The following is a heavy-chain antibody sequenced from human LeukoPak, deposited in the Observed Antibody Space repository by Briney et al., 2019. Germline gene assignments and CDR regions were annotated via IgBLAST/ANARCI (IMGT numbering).Heavy chain of an antibody. Sequence: SETLSLTCTVSSGSISTSNYYWGWVRQPPGKALEWIGNIFYSGSTYYSPSLKSRVTISLDTSRNQFSLKLTSVTAADTAVYYCARLLGPFDYVWGSSRSEWGQGTLVTVSS. V-gene: IGHV4-39*07. CDR1: SGSISTSNYY. CDR2: IFYSGST. J-gene: IGHJ4*02. CDR3: ARLLGPFDYVWGSSRSE. D-gene: IGHD3-16*02.